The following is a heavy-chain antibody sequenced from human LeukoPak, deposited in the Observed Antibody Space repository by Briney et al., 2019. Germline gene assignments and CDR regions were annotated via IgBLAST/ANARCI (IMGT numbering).Heavy chain of an antibody. CDR3: GKNRYSGSLSPFDI. D-gene: IGHD1-26*01. V-gene: IGHV3-23*01. Sequence: GGSLRLSCAASTFSFSSYAMSWVRQAPGKGLEWVSAISGGGGNTYYADSVKGRFTISRDNSKNTLYLQMNSLRAEDTAVYYCGKNRYSGSLSPFDIWGQGTMVTVSS. CDR2: ISGGGGNT. CDR1: TFSFSSYA. J-gene: IGHJ3*02.